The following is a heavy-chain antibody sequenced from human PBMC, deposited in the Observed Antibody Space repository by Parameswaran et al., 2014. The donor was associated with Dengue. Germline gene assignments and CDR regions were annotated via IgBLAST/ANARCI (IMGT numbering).Heavy chain of an antibody. J-gene: IGHJ4*02. Sequence: VRQAPGKGLEWVSVIYSGGSTYYADSVKGRFTISRDNSKNTLYLQMNSLRAEDTAVYYCASSTYDILTGYYFGEGYYFDYWGQGTLVTVSS. CDR2: IYSGGST. V-gene: IGHV3-53*01. CDR3: ASSTYDILTGYYFGEGYYFDY. D-gene: IGHD3-9*01.